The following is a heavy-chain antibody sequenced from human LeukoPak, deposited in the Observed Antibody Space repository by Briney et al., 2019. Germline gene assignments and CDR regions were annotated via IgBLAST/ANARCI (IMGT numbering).Heavy chain of an antibody. CDR3: ARRAGECSHPYDY. J-gene: IGHJ4*02. CDR1: GFTVSSNS. Sequence: GGSLRLSCTVSGFTVSSNSMSWVRQAPGKGLEWVSFIYSGGNTHYSDSVKGRFTISRDNSKNTLYLQMNSLRADDTAVYYCARRAGECSHPYDYWGQGTLVTVSS. CDR2: IYSGGNT. D-gene: IGHD2-21*01. V-gene: IGHV3-53*01.